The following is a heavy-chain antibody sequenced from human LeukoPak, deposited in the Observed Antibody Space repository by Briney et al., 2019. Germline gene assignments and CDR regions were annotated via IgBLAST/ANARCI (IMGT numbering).Heavy chain of an antibody. J-gene: IGHJ5*02. CDR3: AKAYYGSGSPLDWFDP. D-gene: IGHD3-10*01. CDR1: GFSFSSYG. V-gene: IGHV3-33*03. CDR2: ISYDGSIK. Sequence: GGSLRLSCAASGFSFSSYGMHWIRQAPGKGLDWVARISYDGSIKSYAGFVKGRFTISRDKSKNTLYLQMNSLRAEDTAVYYCAKAYYGSGSPLDWFDPWGQGTLVTVSS.